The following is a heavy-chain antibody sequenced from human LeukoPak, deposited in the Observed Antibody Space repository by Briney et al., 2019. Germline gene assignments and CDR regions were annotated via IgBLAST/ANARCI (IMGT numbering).Heavy chain of an antibody. V-gene: IGHV4-61*01. J-gene: IGHJ4*02. Sequence: PSETLSLTCTVSGGSVSSNIYYWNWIRQPPGKGLEWIGYIYYSGSTNYNPSLKSRVTKSVDTSKNQFSLKLTSLTAADTAVYYCAREDSSGYLGYWGQGTLVTVSS. CDR3: AREDSSGYLGY. CDR1: GGSVSSNIYY. CDR2: IYYSGST. D-gene: IGHD3-22*01.